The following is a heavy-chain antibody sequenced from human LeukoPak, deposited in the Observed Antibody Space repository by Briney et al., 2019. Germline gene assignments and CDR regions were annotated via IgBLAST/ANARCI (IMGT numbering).Heavy chain of an antibody. D-gene: IGHD1-14*01. CDR3: ATTRSSNWFDP. CDR1: GGSISSSNW. Sequence: SETLSLTCAVSGGSISSSNWWSWVRQPPGKGLEWIGEIYHSGSTNYNPSLKSRVTISVDKSKNQFSLKLSSVTAAGTAVYYCATTRSSNWFDPWGQGTLVTVSS. CDR2: IYHSGST. V-gene: IGHV4-4*02. J-gene: IGHJ5*02.